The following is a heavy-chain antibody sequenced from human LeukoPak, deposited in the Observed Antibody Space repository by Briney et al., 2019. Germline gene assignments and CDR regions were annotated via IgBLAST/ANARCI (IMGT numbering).Heavy chain of an antibody. Sequence: PGGSLRLSCAASGFTFNTYAMSWVRQDPGKGLEWVSAISNSGGSTYYADSVKGRFTIYRDNSKNTLYMQMNSLRVEDTAVYYCARDVQAGPGYWGQGTLVTVSS. CDR1: GFTFNTYA. J-gene: IGHJ4*02. V-gene: IGHV3-23*01. D-gene: IGHD6-19*01. CDR2: ISNSGGST. CDR3: ARDVQAGPGY.